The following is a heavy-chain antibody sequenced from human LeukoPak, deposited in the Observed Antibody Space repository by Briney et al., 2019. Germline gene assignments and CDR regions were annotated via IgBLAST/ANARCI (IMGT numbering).Heavy chain of an antibody. CDR2: IYYSGST. V-gene: IGHV4-59*01. CDR3: AGGLAAAGTQNFDY. J-gene: IGHJ4*02. D-gene: IGHD6-13*01. Sequence: SETLSLTCTVSGGSISSYYWSWIRQPPGKGLEWIGYIYYSGSTNYNPSLKSRVTISVDTSKNQFSLKLSSVTAADTAVYYCAGGLAAAGTQNFDYWGQGTLVTVSS. CDR1: GGSISSYY.